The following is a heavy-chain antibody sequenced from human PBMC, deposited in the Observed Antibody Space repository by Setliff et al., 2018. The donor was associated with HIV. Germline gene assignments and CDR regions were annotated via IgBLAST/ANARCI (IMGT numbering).Heavy chain of an antibody. D-gene: IGHD3-10*01. CDR3: AREVNIPVRGITDDAFDI. J-gene: IGHJ3*02. CDR2: IYYSGNS. CDR1: GASMSSGDYY. V-gene: IGHV4-30-4*08. Sequence: SETLSLTCTVSGASMSSGDYYWSWIRQPPGKGLEWIGYIYYSGNSYYNPSLKSRVTLSVDTSKNQFSLKVNSVTAADTAVYYCAREVNIPVRGITDDAFDIWGQGTMGTVSS.